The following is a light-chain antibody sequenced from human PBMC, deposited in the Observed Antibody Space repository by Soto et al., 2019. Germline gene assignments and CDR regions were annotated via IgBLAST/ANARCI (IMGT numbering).Light chain of an antibody. Sequence: QTVVTHPPSESGTPGQSVTISCSGSISNIGENPVNWYRQVPGAAPQLLIYTTDQRPSGVPARFSASKSATSASLAISGLQSEDEADYFCSSWDDSLNGPVFGGGTKLTVL. V-gene: IGLV1-44*01. J-gene: IGLJ2*01. CDR2: TTD. CDR3: SSWDDSLNGPV. CDR1: ISNIGENP.